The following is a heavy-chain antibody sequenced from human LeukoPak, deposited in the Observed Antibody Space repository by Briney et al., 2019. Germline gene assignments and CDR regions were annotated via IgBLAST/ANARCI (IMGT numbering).Heavy chain of an antibody. CDR1: GYTFTSYY. CDR2: INPSGGST. V-gene: IGHV1-46*01. CDR3: ARGRGGRIAAAASPSGY. J-gene: IGHJ4*02. D-gene: IGHD6-13*01. Sequence: ASVKVSCKASGYTFTSYYMHWVRQAPGQGLEWMGIINPSGGSTSYAQKFQGRVTMTRDTSTSTVYMEPSSLRSEDTAVYYCARGRGGRIAAAASPSGYWGQGTLVTVSS.